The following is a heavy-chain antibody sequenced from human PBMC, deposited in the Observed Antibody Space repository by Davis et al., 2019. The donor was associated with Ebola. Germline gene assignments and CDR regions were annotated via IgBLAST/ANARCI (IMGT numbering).Heavy chain of an antibody. CDR1: GFTISNSW. CDR2: MNSYVGGGTT. CDR3: TACISGTPRNPFLDY. J-gene: IGHJ4*02. V-gene: IGHV3-15*01. D-gene: IGHD1-20*01. Sequence: GSLSLSCAVSGFTISNSWTSCVRLAPGKGLECVGRMNSYVGGGTTDYAAPVKGRFTISRDDSKNTLFLQMNSLKTEDAAVYYCTACISGTPRNPFLDYWSRGTQVTVSS.